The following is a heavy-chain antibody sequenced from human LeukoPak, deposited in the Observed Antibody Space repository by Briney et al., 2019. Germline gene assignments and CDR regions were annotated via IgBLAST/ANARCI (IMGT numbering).Heavy chain of an antibody. CDR2: IYYSGST. CDR3: ARGQGSGMDV. D-gene: IGHD1-26*01. Sequence: SETLFLTCTVSGGSISSSSYYWGWIRQPPGKGLGWIGSIYYSGSTYYNPSLKSRVTISVDTSKNQFSLKLSSVTAADTAVYYCARGQGSGMDVWGQGTTVTVSS. V-gene: IGHV4-39*07. J-gene: IGHJ6*02. CDR1: GGSISSSSYY.